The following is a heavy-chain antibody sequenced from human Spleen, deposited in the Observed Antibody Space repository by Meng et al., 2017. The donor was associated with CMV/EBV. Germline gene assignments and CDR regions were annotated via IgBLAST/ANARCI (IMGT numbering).Heavy chain of an antibody. J-gene: IGHJ6*02. Sequence: GESLKISCAASGFTFSSYDMHWVRQGTGKGLEWVSAIGTAGDTYYPGSVKGRFTISRENAKNSLYLQMSSLRAGDTAVYYCARDRNGLDVWGHGTTVTVSS. CDR3: ARDRNGLDV. CDR1: GFTFSSYD. V-gene: IGHV3-13*01. CDR2: IGTAGDT.